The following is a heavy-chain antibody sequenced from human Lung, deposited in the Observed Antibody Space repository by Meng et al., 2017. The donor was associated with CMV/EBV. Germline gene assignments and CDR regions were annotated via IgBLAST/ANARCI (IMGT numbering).Heavy chain of an antibody. D-gene: IGHD6-13*01. CDR2: INPSGGST. CDR3: ARDLAAAGTGSGWDYYYYGMAV. V-gene: IGHV1-46*01. J-gene: IGHJ6*02. Sequence: ALVKVSCKASGYTFTSYYMHWVRQAPGQGLEWMGIINPSGGSTSYAQKFQGRVTMTRDTSTSTVYMELSSLRSEDTAVYYCARDLAAAGTGSGWDYYYYGMAVWXQGTTVXVSS. CDR1: GYTFTSYY.